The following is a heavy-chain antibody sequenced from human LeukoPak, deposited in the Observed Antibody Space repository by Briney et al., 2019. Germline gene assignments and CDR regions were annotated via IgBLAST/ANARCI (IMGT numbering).Heavy chain of an antibody. J-gene: IGHJ4*02. D-gene: IGHD2/OR15-2a*01. CDR1: GFTFSSYD. CDR3: AKHTFSQGVRDC. V-gene: IGHV3-23*01. CDR2: VGGRGDTT. Sequence: GGSLRLSCAASGFTFSSYDISWVRQAPGKGLEWVSAVGGRGDTTYYSDSVRGRFTISRDNSKSTLHLQMDSLRAEDTAVYYCAKHTFSQGVRDCWGQGTLVTVSS.